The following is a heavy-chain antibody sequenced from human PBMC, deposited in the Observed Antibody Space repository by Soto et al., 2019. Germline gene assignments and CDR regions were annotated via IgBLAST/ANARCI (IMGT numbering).Heavy chain of an antibody. CDR2: IWYDGSNK. J-gene: IGHJ6*02. CDR3: AREDRKENRPDTAMVYGYYYGMDV. CDR1: GFTFSSYG. Sequence: GGSLRLSCAASGFTFSSYGMHWVRQAPGKGLEWVAVIWYDGSNKYYADSVKGRFTISRDNSKNTLYLQMNSLRAEDTAVYYCAREDRKENRPDTAMVYGYYYGMDVWGQGTTVTVSS. D-gene: IGHD5-18*01. V-gene: IGHV3-33*01.